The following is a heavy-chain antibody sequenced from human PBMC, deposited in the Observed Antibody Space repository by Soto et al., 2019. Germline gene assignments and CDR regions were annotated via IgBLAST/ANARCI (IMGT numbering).Heavy chain of an antibody. CDR3: AIQVGGDY. D-gene: IGHD3-16*01. CDR2: ISSYSTSI. J-gene: IGHJ4*02. CDR1: GFTFSSYS. Sequence: EVQLVESGGGLVQPGGSLRLSCAASGFTFSSYSMNWVRQAPGKGLEWVSYISSYSTSIYYVDSVKGRFTISRDNAKNSLYLQMNSLRAEDTAVYYCAIQVGGDYWGPGTLVTVSS. V-gene: IGHV3-48*01.